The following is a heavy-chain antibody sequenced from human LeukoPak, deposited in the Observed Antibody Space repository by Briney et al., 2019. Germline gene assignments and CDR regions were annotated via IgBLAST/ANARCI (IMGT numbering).Heavy chain of an antibody. CDR3: AEEGENYAFDI. CDR1: GFTVSSNYA. J-gene: IGHJ3*02. CDR2: ISGSGGST. D-gene: IGHD2-21*01. Sequence: GGSLRLSCAASGFTVSSNYAMTWVRQAPGKGLEWVSAISGSGGSTYYADSVKGRFTISRDNSKNTLYLQMNSLRAEDTAIYYCAEEGENYAFDIWGQGTMVTVSS. V-gene: IGHV3-23*01.